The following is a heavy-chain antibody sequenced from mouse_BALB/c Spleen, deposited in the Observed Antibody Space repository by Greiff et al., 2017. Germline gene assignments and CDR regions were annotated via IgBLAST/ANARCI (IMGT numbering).Heavy chain of an antibody. J-gene: IGHJ4*01. CDR1: GFTFTDYY. Sequence: EVQVVESGGGLVQPGGSLRLSCATSGFTFTDYYMSWVRQPPGKALEWLGFIRNKANGYTTEYSASVKGRFTISRDNSQSILYLQMNTLRAEDSATYYCARDRAYRYDYWGQGTSVTVSS. CDR2: IRNKANGYTT. CDR3: ARDRAYRYDY. V-gene: IGHV7-3*02. D-gene: IGHD2-14*01.